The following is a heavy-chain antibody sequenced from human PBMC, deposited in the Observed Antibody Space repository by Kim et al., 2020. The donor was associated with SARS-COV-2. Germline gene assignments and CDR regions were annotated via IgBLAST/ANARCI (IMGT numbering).Heavy chain of an antibody. CDR3: AKLGEYYDSSDSYRPDVFDM. CDR1: GFSFREKG. CDR2: ISGSGGYT. V-gene: IGHV3-23*01. J-gene: IGHJ3*02. Sequence: GGSLRHSCAASGFSFREKGMNWVRQAPGKGLEWVAGISGSGGYTFYAESVKGRFTISRDNSNSTVHLQINSLRADDTAVYYCAKLGEYYDSSDSYRPDVFDMWGQGTMVTVSS. D-gene: IGHD3-22*01.